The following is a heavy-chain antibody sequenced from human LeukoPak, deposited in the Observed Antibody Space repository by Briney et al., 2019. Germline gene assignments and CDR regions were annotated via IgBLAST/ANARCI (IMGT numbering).Heavy chain of an antibody. CDR1: GGSINGHY. CDR2: ISYSGTT. Sequence: PSETLSLTCTVSGGSINGHYWNWVRQPPGKGLEWIGYISYSGTTNYNPSLKSRVTISVDRSKNQFSLKLSSVTAADTAVYYCARGKVTIFGVVNSGMDVWGQGTTVTVSS. CDR3: ARGKVTIFGVVNSGMDV. J-gene: IGHJ6*02. V-gene: IGHV4-59*11. D-gene: IGHD3-3*01.